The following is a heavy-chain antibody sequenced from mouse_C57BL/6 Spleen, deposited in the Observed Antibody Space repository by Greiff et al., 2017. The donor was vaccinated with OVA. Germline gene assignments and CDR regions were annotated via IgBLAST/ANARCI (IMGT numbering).Heavy chain of an antibody. J-gene: IGHJ2*01. Sequence: QVQLKESGAELARPGASVKMSCKASGYTFTSYTMHWVKQRPGQGLEWIGYINPSSGYTKYNQKFKDKATLTADKSSSTAYMQLSSLTSEDSAVYYCARSDITTVDFDYWGQGTTLTVSS. CDR3: ARSDITTVDFDY. D-gene: IGHD1-1*01. CDR1: GYTFTSYT. V-gene: IGHV1-4*01. CDR2: INPSSGYT.